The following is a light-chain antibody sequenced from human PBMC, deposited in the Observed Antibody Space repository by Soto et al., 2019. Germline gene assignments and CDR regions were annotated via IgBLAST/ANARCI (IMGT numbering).Light chain of an antibody. CDR2: GAS. CDR1: QPLNNN. CDR3: QQYNDWPRT. J-gene: IGKJ5*01. V-gene: IGKV3D-15*01. Sequence: EIVMTQSPATLSVSPGDRATLSCRAGQPLNNNVAWYQHKPGQAPRLLIYGASSRATGIPDRFSGSASGTEFTLTISSLQSEDFAVYYCQQYNDWPRTFGQGTRLEIK.